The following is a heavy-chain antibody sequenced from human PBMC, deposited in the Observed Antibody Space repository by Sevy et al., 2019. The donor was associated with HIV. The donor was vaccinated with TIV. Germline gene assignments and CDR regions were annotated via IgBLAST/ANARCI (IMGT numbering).Heavy chain of an antibody. Sequence: GGCLRLSCAASGFTFSSYSMNWVRQAPGKGLEWVSYISSSSSTIYYADSVKGRFTISRDNAKNSLYLQMNSLRAEDTAVYYCARDPNDLAGGMDVWGQGTTVTVSS. CDR2: ISSSSSTI. CDR3: ARDPNDLAGGMDV. J-gene: IGHJ6*02. CDR1: GFTFSSYS. V-gene: IGHV3-48*01. D-gene: IGHD3-3*01.